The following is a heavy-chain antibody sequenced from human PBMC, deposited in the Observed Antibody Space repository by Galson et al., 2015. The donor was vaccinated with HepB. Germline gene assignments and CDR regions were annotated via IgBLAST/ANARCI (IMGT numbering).Heavy chain of an antibody. V-gene: IGHV4-34*01. J-gene: IGHJ4*02. CDR3: ASPPYYGSGSYYPI. CDR2: INHSGST. Sequence: SETLSLTCAVYGGSFSGYYWSWIRQPPGKGLEWIGEINHSGSTNYNPSLKSRVTISVDTSKNQFSLKLSSVTAADTAVYYCASPPYYGSGSYYPIWGQGTLVTVSS. CDR1: GGSFSGYY. D-gene: IGHD3-10*01.